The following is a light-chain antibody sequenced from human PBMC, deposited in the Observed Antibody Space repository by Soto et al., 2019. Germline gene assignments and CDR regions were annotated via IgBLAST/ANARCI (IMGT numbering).Light chain of an antibody. Sequence: DIQMTQSPSSVSASVGDRAVITCRASQDIGGWLAWYQQRPGKGPELLIFATSNLKSGVPSRFSGSRSGTAFTLTINSLQHEDFATYFWQQANSFPLTFGGGTKVEVK. V-gene: IGKV1-12*01. CDR3: QQANSFPLT. CDR1: QDIGGW. J-gene: IGKJ4*01. CDR2: ATS.